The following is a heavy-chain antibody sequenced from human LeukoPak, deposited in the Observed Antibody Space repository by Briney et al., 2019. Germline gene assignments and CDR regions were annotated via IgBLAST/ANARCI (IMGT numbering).Heavy chain of an antibody. CDR1: GGTFSSYA. J-gene: IGHJ3*02. Sequence: SVKVSCKASGGTFSSYAISWVRQAPGQGLEWMGGIIPIFGTANYAQKFQGRVTITADKSTSTAYMELSSLRSEDTAVYYCARPDRTIFGAAAFDIWGQGTMVTVSS. V-gene: IGHV1-69*06. CDR2: IIPIFGTA. D-gene: IGHD3-3*01. CDR3: ARPDRTIFGAAAFDI.